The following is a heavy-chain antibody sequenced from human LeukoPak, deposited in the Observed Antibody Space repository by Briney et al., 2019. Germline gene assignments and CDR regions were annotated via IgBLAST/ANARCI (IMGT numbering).Heavy chain of an antibody. CDR1: GYTFTGYY. J-gene: IGHJ5*02. CDR3: ARDFADILTGYYNNWFDP. V-gene: IGHV1-2*02. Sequence: ASVKVSCKAPGYTFTGYYMHWVRQAPGQGLEWMGWINPNSGGTNYAQKFQGRVTMTRDTSISTAYMELSRLRSDDTAVYYCARDFADILTGYYNNWFDPWGQGTLVTVSS. CDR2: INPNSGGT. D-gene: IGHD3-9*01.